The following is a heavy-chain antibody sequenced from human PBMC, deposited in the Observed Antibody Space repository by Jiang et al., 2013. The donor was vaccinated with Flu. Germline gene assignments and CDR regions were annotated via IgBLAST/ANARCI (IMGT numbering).Heavy chain of an antibody. Sequence: SGPGLVKPWETLSLTCAVSGYSISSGYYWGWIWQPPGEGLEWIGGIYQSGSTYYSPSLKSRVTISVDTSKNQFSLKLSSVTAADTAVYYCARVNYYGSGNSPMEFDPWGQGTLVTVSS. CDR1: GYSISSGYY. V-gene: IGHV4-38-2*01. CDR2: IYQSGST. CDR3: ARVNYYGSGNSPMEFDP. J-gene: IGHJ5*02. D-gene: IGHD3-10*01.